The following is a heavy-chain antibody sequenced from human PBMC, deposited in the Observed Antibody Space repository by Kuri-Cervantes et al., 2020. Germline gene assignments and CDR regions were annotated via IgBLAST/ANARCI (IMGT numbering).Heavy chain of an antibody. CDR2: ISYDGSNK. D-gene: IGHD6-19*01. CDR1: GFTFSSYG. CDR3: ARGSSSGWTQYFDY. J-gene: IGHJ4*02. V-gene: IGHV3-30*03. Sequence: GGSLRLSCAASGFTFSSYGMHWVRQAPGKGLEWVAVISYDGSNKYYADSVKGRFTISRDNSENTLYLQMNSLRAEDTAVYYCARGSSSGWTQYFDYWGQGTLVTVSS.